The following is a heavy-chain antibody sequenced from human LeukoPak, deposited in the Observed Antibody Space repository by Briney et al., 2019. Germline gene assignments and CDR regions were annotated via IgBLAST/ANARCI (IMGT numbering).Heavy chain of an antibody. CDR1: GYTFTGYY. CDR3: GRGTCTNGVCYTPGADY. V-gene: IGHV1-2*02. CDR2: INPNSGGT. Sequence: ASVKVSCKAPGYTFTGYYMHWVRQAPGQGLEWMGWINPNSGGTNYAQKFQGRVTMTRDTSISTVYMELSSLRSDDTAMYYCGRGTCTNGVCYTPGADYWGQGTLVTVSS. D-gene: IGHD2-8*01. J-gene: IGHJ4*02.